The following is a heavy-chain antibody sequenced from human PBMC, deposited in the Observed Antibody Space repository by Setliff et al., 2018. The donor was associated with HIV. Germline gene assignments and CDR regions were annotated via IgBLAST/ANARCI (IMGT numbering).Heavy chain of an antibody. CDR3: ARAGYLLHYFDS. D-gene: IGHD1-26*01. CDR2: INGGNAIT. CDR1: GYSFSNYA. J-gene: IGHJ4*02. V-gene: IGHV1-3*01. Sequence: GASVKVSCKASGYSFSNYAIHWVRQAPGQGLEWMGWINGGNAITKFSQKFQGRVTFTRDTSASTAYMELGSPRSEDTAVYYCARAGYLLHYFDSWGQGTLVTVSS.